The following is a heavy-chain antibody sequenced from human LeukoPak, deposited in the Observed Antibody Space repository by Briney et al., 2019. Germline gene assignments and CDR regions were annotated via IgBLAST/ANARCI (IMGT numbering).Heavy chain of an antibody. CDR3: ARVRDYYGSGSYHYFDY. Sequence: ASVKVSCKASGYTFTSYGISWVRQAPGQGLEWMGWISAYNGNTNYAQKLQGRVTMTTDTSTSTAYMELRSLRSDDTAVYYCARVRDYYGSGSYHYFDYWGQGTLVTVSS. V-gene: IGHV1-18*01. J-gene: IGHJ4*02. CDR1: GYTFTSYG. D-gene: IGHD3-10*01. CDR2: ISAYNGNT.